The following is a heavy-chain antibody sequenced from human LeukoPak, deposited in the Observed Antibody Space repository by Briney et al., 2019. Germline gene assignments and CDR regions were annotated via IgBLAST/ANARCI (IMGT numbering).Heavy chain of an antibody. J-gene: IGHJ4*02. CDR3: AKEGRDGYNPRPDY. D-gene: IGHD5-24*01. CDR2: IYSGGST. V-gene: IGHV3-66*01. CDR1: GFTVSSNY. Sequence: PGGSLRLSCAASGFTVSSNYMSWVRQAPGKGLEWVSVIYSGGSTYYADSVKGRSTISRDNSKNTLYLQMNSLRAEDTAVYYCAKEGRDGYNPRPDYWGQGTLVTVSS.